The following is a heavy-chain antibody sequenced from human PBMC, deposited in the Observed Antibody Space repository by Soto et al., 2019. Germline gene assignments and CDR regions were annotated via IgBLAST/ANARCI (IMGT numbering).Heavy chain of an antibody. CDR3: ARGLYYYDSSGYYSP. V-gene: IGHV3-33*01. Sequence: GGSLRLSCAASGFTFSSYGMHWVRQAPGKGLEWVAVIWYNGTNIYYADTVKGRFTISRDNAKNSLYLQMNSLRAEDTAVYYCARGLYYYDSSGYYSPWGQGTLVTVSS. D-gene: IGHD3-22*01. J-gene: IGHJ5*02. CDR1: GFTFSSYG. CDR2: IWYNGTNI.